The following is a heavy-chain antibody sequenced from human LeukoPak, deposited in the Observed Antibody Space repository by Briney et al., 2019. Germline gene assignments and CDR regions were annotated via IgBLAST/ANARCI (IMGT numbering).Heavy chain of an antibody. CDR1: VFTFSSYW. CDR2: ISSDGSST. CDR3: VRPHYYGSGSYYY. Sequence: GGSLRLSCAASVFTFSSYWMHWVRQAPGKGLVWVSRISSDGSSTSYADYVKGRFTISRDNAKNTLYLQMNSLRAEDTAVYYCVRPHYYGSGSYYYWGQGTLVTVSS. D-gene: IGHD3-10*01. V-gene: IGHV3-74*01. J-gene: IGHJ4*02.